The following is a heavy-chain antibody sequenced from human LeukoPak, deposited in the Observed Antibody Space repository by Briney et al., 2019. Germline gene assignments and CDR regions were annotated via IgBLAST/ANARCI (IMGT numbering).Heavy chain of an antibody. V-gene: IGHV1-69*04. CDR3: ARDLYSDSSGYFD. Sequence: SVKVSCRASGGTFSSYPITWVRQAPGQGLEWMGRIIPILAITNYAQKFQGRVTITADRSTSTAYMELSSLRSEDTAVYYCARDLYSDSSGYFDWGQGTLVTVSS. CDR2: IIPILAIT. D-gene: IGHD3-22*01. CDR1: GGTFSSYP. J-gene: IGHJ4*02.